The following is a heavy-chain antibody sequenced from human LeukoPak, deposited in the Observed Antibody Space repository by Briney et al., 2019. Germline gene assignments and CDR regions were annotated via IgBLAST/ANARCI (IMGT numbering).Heavy chain of an antibody. J-gene: IGHJ5*02. CDR2: IYSGGST. D-gene: IGHD2-15*01. Sequence: PVGSLRLSCAASGFTVSSNYMSWVRQAPGKGLEWVSVIYSGGSTYYADSVKGRFTISRDNSKNTLYLQMNSLRAEDTAVYYCARDKSTGGPNWFDPWGQGTLVTVSS. CDR3: ARDKSTGGPNWFDP. CDR1: GFTVSSNY. V-gene: IGHV3-66*01.